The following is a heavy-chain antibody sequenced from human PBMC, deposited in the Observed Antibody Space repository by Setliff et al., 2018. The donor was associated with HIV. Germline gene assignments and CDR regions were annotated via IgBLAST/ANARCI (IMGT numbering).Heavy chain of an antibody. CDR1: GFSLSTSGMR. Sequence: SGPTGEPTQTLTLTCTFSGFSLSTSGMRVSWIRQPPGKALEWLARIDWDDDKFYSTSLKTRLTISKDTSKNQVVLTMTNMDPVDTATYYCAREGYAFDIWGQGTMVTVSS. CDR3: AREGYAFDI. CDR2: IDWDDDK. D-gene: IGHD1-1*01. V-gene: IGHV2-70*04. J-gene: IGHJ3*02.